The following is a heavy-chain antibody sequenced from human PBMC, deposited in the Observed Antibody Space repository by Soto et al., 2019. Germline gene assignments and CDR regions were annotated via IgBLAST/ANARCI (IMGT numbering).Heavy chain of an antibody. Sequence: QVQLVQSGAEVKKPGASVKVSCKASGITFSTYAIHWVRQAPGQGLEWMGWINAGNGNTRYSQKFQGRVTLTRDTSASTTYMDLSSRRAEDTAIYYCASAISGYVTWGQGTLVSVSS. CDR3: ASAISGYVT. CDR2: INAGNGNT. J-gene: IGHJ4*02. V-gene: IGHV1-3*01. D-gene: IGHD5-12*01. CDR1: GITFSTYA.